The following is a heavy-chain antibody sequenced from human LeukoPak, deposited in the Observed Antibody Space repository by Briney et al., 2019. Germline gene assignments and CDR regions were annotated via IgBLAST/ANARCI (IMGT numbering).Heavy chain of an antibody. J-gene: IGHJ6*03. V-gene: IGHV1-69*05. D-gene: IGHD5-18*01. Sequence: GASVKVSCKASGGAFSRYAFSWARQAPGQGLEWMGGVIPIFGTSSYAEKFRGRVTLTTDESTTTAYMELRNLRSEDTAVYYCARGQFSDTAMVQKYYYMDVWGKGTTVIVSS. CDR1: GGAFSRYA. CDR2: VIPIFGTS. CDR3: ARGQFSDTAMVQKYYYMDV.